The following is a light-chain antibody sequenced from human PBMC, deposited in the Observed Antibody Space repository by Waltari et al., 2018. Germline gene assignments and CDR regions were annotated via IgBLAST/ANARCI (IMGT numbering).Light chain of an antibody. Sequence: QSALPQPRSVSGSPGQSVTISCTGTGRALGDYNSVSCYQPHPGEAPKLVIYQFTNRPSGVPDRFSGSKSGNSASLTVSGLQAEDEADYYCCSYAGTWVFGGGTKLTVL. CDR1: GRALGDYNS. J-gene: IGLJ3*02. V-gene: IGLV2-11*01. CDR2: QFT. CDR3: CSYAGTWV.